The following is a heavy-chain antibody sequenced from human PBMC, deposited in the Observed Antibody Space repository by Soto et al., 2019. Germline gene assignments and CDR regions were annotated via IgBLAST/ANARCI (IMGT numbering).Heavy chain of an antibody. CDR1: GGSFSGYY. D-gene: IGHD2-15*01. J-gene: IGHJ4*02. CDR2: INHSGST. CDR3: ARYCSGGSCYSRTIDY. V-gene: IGHV4-34*01. Sequence: SETLSLTCAVYGGSFSGYYWSWIRQPPGKGLEWIGEINHSGSTNYNPSLKSRVTISVDTSKNQFSLKLSSVTAADTAVYYCARYCSGGSCYSRTIDYWGQGTLVTVS.